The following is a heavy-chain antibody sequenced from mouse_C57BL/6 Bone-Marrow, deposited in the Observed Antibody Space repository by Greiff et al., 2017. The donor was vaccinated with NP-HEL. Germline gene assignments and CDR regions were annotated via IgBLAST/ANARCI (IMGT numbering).Heavy chain of an antibody. CDR3: ARSGNYWFAY. CDR1: GFTFSDYG. V-gene: IGHV5-17*01. J-gene: IGHJ3*01. CDR2: ISSGSSTI. Sequence: EVQGVESGGGLVKPGGSLKLSCAASGFTFSDYGMHWVRQAPEKGLEWVAYISSGSSTIYYADTVKGRFTISRDNAKNTLFLQMTSLRSEDTAMYYCARSGNYWFAYWGQGTLVTVSA. D-gene: IGHD2-1*01.